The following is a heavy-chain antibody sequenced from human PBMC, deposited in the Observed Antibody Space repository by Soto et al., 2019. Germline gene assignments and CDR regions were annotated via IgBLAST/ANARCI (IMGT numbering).Heavy chain of an antibody. CDR1: GGSISSGGYY. CDR3: ARYPFGGYYYYGMDV. V-gene: IGHV4-31*03. Sequence: SETLSLTCTVSGGSISSGGYYWSWIRQHPGKGLEWIGYIYYSGSTYYNPSLKSRVTISVDTSKNQFSLKLSSVTAADTAVYYCARYPFGGYYYYGMDVWGQGTTVTVSS. CDR2: IYYSGST. D-gene: IGHD3-16*01. J-gene: IGHJ6*02.